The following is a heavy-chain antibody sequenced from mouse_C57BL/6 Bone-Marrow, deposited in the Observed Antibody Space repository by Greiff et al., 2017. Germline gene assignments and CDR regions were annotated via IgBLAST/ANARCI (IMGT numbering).Heavy chain of an antibody. V-gene: IGHV1-5*01. CDR3: TREGIYYGNYVWFAY. Sequence: VQLQQSGTVLARPGASVKMSCKTSGYTFTSYWMHWVKQRPGQGLEWIGAIYPGNSDTSYNQKFKGKAKLTAVTSASTAYMELSSLTNEDSAVYYFTREGIYYGNYVWFAYWGQGTLVTVSA. D-gene: IGHD2-1*01. J-gene: IGHJ3*01. CDR1: GYTFTSYW. CDR2: IYPGNSDT.